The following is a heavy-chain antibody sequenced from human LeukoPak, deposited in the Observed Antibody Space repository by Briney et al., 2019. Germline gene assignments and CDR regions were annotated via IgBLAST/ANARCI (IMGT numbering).Heavy chain of an antibody. CDR2: INPSGGST. Sequence: ASVKVSCKASGYTFTSYYMHWVRQAPGQGLEWMGIINPSGGSTSYAQKFQGRVTMTRDTSTSTVYMELSSLRSEDTAVYYCARDRCGYSYGYVHYFDYWGQGTLVTVSS. V-gene: IGHV1-46*01. D-gene: IGHD5-18*01. CDR1: GYTFTSYY. J-gene: IGHJ4*02. CDR3: ARDRCGYSYGYVHYFDY.